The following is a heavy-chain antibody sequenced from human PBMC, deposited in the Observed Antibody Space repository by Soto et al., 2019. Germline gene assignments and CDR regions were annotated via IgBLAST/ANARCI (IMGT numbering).Heavy chain of an antibody. D-gene: IGHD2-15*01. V-gene: IGHV3-13*01. J-gene: IGHJ4*02. CDR3: AGGQEVGAHFFDS. Sequence: EGSLRLSCEASGFTFSGFDMHWVRQPTGKGLEWVSTIGTAGDTYYAVSVKGRFTISRDNAKNSLSLQMNSLRAGDTAVYLCAGGQEVGAHFFDSWGQGTQVTVSS. CDR2: IGTAGDT. CDR1: GFTFSGFD.